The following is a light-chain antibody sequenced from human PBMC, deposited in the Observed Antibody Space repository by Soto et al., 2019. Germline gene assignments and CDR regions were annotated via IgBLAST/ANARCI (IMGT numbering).Light chain of an antibody. J-gene: IGKJ5*01. Sequence: EIVVTQSPATLSLSPGEGATLSCRASQSVKTFLVWYQQRPGQAPRLLIYGTSSRATGIPDRFSGSGSGTDFTLTISRLEPEDFAVYFCQRYGSSPLITFGQGTRLEI. CDR2: GTS. CDR1: QSVKTF. CDR3: QRYGSSPLIT. V-gene: IGKV3-20*01.